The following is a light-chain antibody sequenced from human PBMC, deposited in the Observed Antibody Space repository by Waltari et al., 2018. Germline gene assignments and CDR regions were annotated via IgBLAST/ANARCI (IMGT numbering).Light chain of an antibody. J-gene: IGKJ2*01. Sequence: EIVMTQSPGTLSVSPGEKATLPCRASQSVSSNLACYQQKPGQSPRLLIYGASTRATGTPARFSGSGSGTDFTLTISSLQSEDFAVYYCQHSDTFGQGTKLEIK. CDR2: GAS. CDR1: QSVSSN. CDR3: QHSDT. V-gene: IGKV3-15*01.